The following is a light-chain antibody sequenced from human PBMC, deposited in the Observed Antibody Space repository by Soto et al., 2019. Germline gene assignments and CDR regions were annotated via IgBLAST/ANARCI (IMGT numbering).Light chain of an antibody. CDR3: QQYNNWPPVWT. CDR1: QSVSSGY. J-gene: IGKJ1*01. CDR2: GAS. V-gene: IGKV3-15*01. Sequence: EIVLIQSPATLSLSPGERATLSCRSSQSVSSGYLAWYQQKPGQAPRLLIYGASTRATGIPARFSGSGSGTEFTLTISSLQSEDFAVYYCQQYNNWPPVWTFGQGTKVDIK.